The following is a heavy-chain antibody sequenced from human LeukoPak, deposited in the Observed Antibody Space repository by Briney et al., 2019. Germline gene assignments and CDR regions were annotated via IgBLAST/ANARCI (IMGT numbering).Heavy chain of an antibody. CDR2: ISYDGSNK. CDR3: ARPAVAGGIVGATSLDY. CDR1: GFTFGSYA. D-gene: IGHD1-26*01. J-gene: IGHJ4*02. V-gene: IGHV3-30*04. Sequence: PGGSLRLSCAASGFTFGSYAMHWVRQAPGKGLEWVAVISYDGSNKYYADSVKGRFTISRDNSKNTLYLQMNSLRAEDTAVYYCARPAVAGGIVGATSLDYWGQGTLVTVSS.